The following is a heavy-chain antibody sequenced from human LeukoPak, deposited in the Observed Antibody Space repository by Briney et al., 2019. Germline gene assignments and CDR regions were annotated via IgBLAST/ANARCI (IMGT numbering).Heavy chain of an antibody. D-gene: IGHD3-22*01. CDR1: GFTFSSYA. J-gene: IGHJ4*02. CDR2: ISGSGGST. V-gene: IGHV3-23*01. CDR3: AKDAGTMIVVVITGLMDY. Sequence: QTGGSLRLSCAASGFTFSSYAMSWVRQAPGKGLEWVSAISGSGGSTYYADSVKGRFTISRDNSKNTLYLQMNSLRAEDTAVYYCAKDAGTMIVVVITGLMDYWGQGTLVTVSS.